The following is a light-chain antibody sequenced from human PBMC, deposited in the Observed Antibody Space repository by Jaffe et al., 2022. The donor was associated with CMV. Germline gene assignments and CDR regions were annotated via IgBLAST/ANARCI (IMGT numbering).Light chain of an antibody. CDR1: KSIISH. V-gene: IGKV3-15*01. CDR2: GAD. CDR3: QQYDDGWT. J-gene: IGKJ1*01. Sequence: ELVLTQSPATLAVSPGEGASLSCRASKSIISHLAWYQQRPGQAPKLLIYGADTRATGIPARFSGSGSGTEFTLTISSLQSEDFAIYYCQQYDDGWTFGQGTKVEI.